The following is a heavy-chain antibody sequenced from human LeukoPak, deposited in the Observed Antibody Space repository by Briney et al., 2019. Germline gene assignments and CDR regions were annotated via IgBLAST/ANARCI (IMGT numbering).Heavy chain of an antibody. CDR1: GYTFTSYG. Sequence: ASVKVSCKASGYTFTSYGISWVRQAPGQGLEWMGWISAYNGNTNYAQELQGRVTMTTDTSTSTAYMELRSLRSDDTAVYYCARDGSSGWYRGAFDIWGQGTMVTVSS. CDR3: ARDGSSGWYRGAFDI. D-gene: IGHD6-19*01. V-gene: IGHV1-18*01. J-gene: IGHJ3*02. CDR2: ISAYNGNT.